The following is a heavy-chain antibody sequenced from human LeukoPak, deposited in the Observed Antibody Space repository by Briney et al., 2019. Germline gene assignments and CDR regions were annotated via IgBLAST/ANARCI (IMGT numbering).Heavy chain of an antibody. CDR1: GYTFTSYD. V-gene: IGHV1-8*01. J-gene: IGHJ4*02. D-gene: IGHD6-13*01. Sequence: GASVKVSCKASGYTFTSYDINWVRQATGQGIEWMGWMNPNSGNTGYAQKFQGRVTMARNTSISTAYMELSSLRSEDTAVYYCARGGPIAAAGTIDYYFDYWGQGTLVTVSS. CDR3: ARGGPIAAAGTIDYYFDY. CDR2: MNPNSGNT.